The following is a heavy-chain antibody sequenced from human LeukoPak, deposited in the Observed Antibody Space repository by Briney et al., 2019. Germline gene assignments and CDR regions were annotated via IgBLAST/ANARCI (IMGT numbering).Heavy chain of an antibody. CDR1: GYTFTSYG. V-gene: IGHV1-18*01. CDR2: ISAYNGNT. D-gene: IGHD4-17*01. CDR3: ARMGETVTPDLLDY. Sequence: GASVKVSCKASGYTFTSYGIGWVRQAPGHGLEWMGWISAYNGNTNYAQKLQGRVTMTTDTSTSTAYMVLRSLRSDDTAVYYCARMGETVTPDLLDYWGQGTLVTVSS. J-gene: IGHJ4*02.